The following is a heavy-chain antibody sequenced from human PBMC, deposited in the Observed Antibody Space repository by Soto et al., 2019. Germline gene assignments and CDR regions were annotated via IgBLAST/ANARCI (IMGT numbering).Heavy chain of an antibody. J-gene: IGHJ5*02. CDR1: GFTFTSSA. D-gene: IGHD2-15*01. V-gene: IGHV1-58*01. CDR2: IVVGSGNT. CDR3: AADRYCSGGSCYSGWFDP. Sequence: SVKVSCKASGFTFTSSAVQWARQARGQRLEWIGWIVVGSGNTNYAQKFQERVTITRDMSTSTAYMELSSLRSEDTAVYYCAADRYCSGGSCYSGWFDPWGQGTLVTVSS.